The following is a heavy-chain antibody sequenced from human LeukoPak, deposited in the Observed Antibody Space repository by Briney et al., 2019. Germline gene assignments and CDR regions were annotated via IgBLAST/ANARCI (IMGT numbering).Heavy chain of an antibody. D-gene: IGHD6-19*01. CDR3: AKGRSGWYEGLDY. CDR2: ISHGGDSA. J-gene: IGHJ4*02. CDR1: GFTFSTYA. Sequence: GGSLRLSCTASGFTFSTYAMTWVRQAPGKGLEWVSVISHGGDSAWYADSVKGRFTISRDNSKSTLFLQMNSLRADDTAIYYCAKGRSGWYEGLDYWGQGILVTVSS. V-gene: IGHV3-23*01.